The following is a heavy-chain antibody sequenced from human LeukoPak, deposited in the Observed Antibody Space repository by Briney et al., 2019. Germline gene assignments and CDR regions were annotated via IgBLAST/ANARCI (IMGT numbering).Heavy chain of an antibody. Sequence: PGRSLGLSCAASGFTFSSYAMHWVRQAPGKGLEWVAVISCDGSNKYYADSVKGRFTISRDNSKNTLYLQMNSLRAEDTAVYYCARGLQLLMYGMDVWGQGTTVTVSS. CDR1: GFTFSSYA. J-gene: IGHJ6*02. CDR2: ISCDGSNK. D-gene: IGHD2-2*01. V-gene: IGHV3-30-3*01. CDR3: ARGLQLLMYGMDV.